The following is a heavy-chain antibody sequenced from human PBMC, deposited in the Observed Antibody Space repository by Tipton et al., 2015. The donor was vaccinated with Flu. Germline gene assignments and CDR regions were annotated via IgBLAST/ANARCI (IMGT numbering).Heavy chain of an antibody. CDR1: GGSISSSSYY. Sequence: TLSLTCTVSGGSISSSSYYWGWIRQPPVKGLEWIGSIYYSGSTYYNPSLKSRVTISVDTSKNQFSLKLSSVTAADKAVYYCARKYYYGSGRVPTFDYWGQGTLVTVSS. D-gene: IGHD3-10*01. J-gene: IGHJ4*02. V-gene: IGHV4-39*07. CDR2: IYYSGST. CDR3: ARKYYYGSGRVPTFDY.